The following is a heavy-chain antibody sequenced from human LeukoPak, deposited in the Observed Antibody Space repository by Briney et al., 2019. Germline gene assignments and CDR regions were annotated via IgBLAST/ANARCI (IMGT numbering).Heavy chain of an antibody. CDR2: IYYSGST. Sequence: SETLSLTCTVSGGSISSYYWSWIRQPPGKGLERIGYIYYSGSTNYNPSLKSRVTISVDTSKNQFSLKLSSVTAADTAVYYCARTTTVTLDYYYYMDVWGKGTTVTISS. D-gene: IGHD4-17*01. CDR3: ARTTTVTLDYYYYMDV. V-gene: IGHV4-59*01. CDR1: GGSISSYY. J-gene: IGHJ6*03.